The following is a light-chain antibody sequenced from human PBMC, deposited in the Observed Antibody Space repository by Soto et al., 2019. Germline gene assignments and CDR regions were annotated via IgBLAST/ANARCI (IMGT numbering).Light chain of an antibody. J-gene: IGKJ2*03. CDR2: DAS. CDR3: QQYNNWPLYS. Sequence: EVVMTQSPATLSVSPGERATLSCRASQSVSINVAWYQQNPGQAPRLLIYDASTRATDIPARFSGSGSGTEFTLTISSLQSEDFAVYYCQQYNNWPLYSFDQGTKLEIK. CDR1: QSVSIN. V-gene: IGKV3-15*01.